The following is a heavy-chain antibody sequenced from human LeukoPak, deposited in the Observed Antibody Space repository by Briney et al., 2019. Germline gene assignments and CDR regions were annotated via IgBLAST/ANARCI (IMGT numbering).Heavy chain of an antibody. CDR3: AKSAAGTYFDY. Sequence: GGSLRLSCAASGFTFSSYGMHWVRQAPGKGLEWVSSISGSGGSTYYADSVKGRFTISRDNSKNTQYLQMNSLRAEDTAVYYCAKSAAGTYFDYWGQGTLVTVSS. V-gene: IGHV3-23*01. D-gene: IGHD6-13*01. CDR1: GFTFSSYG. CDR2: ISGSGGST. J-gene: IGHJ4*02.